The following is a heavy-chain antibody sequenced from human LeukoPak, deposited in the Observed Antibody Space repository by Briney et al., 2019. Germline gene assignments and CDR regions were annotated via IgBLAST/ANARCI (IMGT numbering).Heavy chain of an antibody. Sequence: PGGSLRLSCAASGFSFSRYAMSWVRQAPGRGLEWVSTISSSGASTYYADSVKGRFTISRDNAKNSLYLQMNSLRAEDTAVYYCARDHYYGSGSYYTEYFQHWGQGTLVTVSS. V-gene: IGHV3-23*01. CDR1: GFSFSRYA. J-gene: IGHJ1*01. CDR3: ARDHYYGSGSYYTEYFQH. CDR2: ISSSGAST. D-gene: IGHD3-10*01.